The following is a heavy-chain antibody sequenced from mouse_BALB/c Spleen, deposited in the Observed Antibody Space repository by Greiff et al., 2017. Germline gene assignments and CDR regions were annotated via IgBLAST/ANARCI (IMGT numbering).Heavy chain of an antibody. V-gene: IGHV2-2*02. J-gene: IGHJ4*01. Sequence: QVQLKQSGPGLVQPSQSLSITCTVSGFSLTSYGVHWVRQSPGKGLEWLGVIWSGGSTDYNAAFISRLSISKDNSKSQVFFKMNSLQANDTAIYYCARNPRHRYDAVYAMDYWGQGTSVTVSS. CDR2: IWSGGST. CDR1: GFSLTSYG. D-gene: IGHD2-14*01. CDR3: ARNPRHRYDAVYAMDY.